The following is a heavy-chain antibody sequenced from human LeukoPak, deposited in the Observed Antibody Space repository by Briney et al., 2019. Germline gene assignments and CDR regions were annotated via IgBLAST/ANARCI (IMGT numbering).Heavy chain of an antibody. Sequence: SETLSLTCSVSGDFITAYYWIWIRQPPGKGLEWIGYVYYTGSTEYSPSLRSRVTISLEMSKQQFSLNLTSVTAADTAVYYCASNTGTVFGNWGQGALVTVSS. D-gene: IGHD7-27*01. CDR1: GDFITAYY. CDR2: VYYTGST. CDR3: ASNTGTVFGN. J-gene: IGHJ4*02. V-gene: IGHV4-59*01.